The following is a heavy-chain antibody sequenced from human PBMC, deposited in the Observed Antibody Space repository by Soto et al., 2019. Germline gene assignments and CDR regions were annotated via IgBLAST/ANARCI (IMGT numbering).Heavy chain of an antibody. J-gene: IGHJ4*02. CDR2: IYAGAST. CDR3: VRDNWPGGCFDH. V-gene: IGHV3-53*01. Sequence: GGSLRLSCAASVFIVSSNYMSWVRQAPGKGLEWVSVIYAGASTYYADSVKGRFTISRDNSKNTLYLQMNSLRAEDTAVYYCVRDNWPGGCFDHWGQGTLVTVSS. CDR1: VFIVSSNY. D-gene: IGHD3-10*01.